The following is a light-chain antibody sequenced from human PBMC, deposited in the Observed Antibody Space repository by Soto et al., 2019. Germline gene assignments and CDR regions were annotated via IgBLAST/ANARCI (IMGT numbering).Light chain of an antibody. CDR1: QSVSSN. Sequence: EIVMTQSPATLSVSPGERATLSCRASQSVSSNLAWFQQKPGQAPRLLIYGASTRAPGIPARFSGSGSGTEFTLTISSLQSEDFAVYYCQHYHNWPSITFGQGTRLEIK. CDR3: QHYHNWPSIT. V-gene: IGKV3-15*01. J-gene: IGKJ5*01. CDR2: GAS.